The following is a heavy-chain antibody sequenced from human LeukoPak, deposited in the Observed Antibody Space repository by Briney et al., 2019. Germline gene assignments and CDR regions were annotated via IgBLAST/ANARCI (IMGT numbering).Heavy chain of an antibody. J-gene: IGHJ3*02. CDR2: ISGYNDNT. D-gene: IGHD5-18*01. CDR3: AREHVDTSFDI. CDR1: RYTFPSYG. Sequence: ASVKVSCKASRYTFPSYGIIWVRQAPGQGLEGVGWISGYNDNTKYAQKLQDRLTMPTDTSTSTDYMELRSLRSDDTAVYYCAREHVDTSFDIWGQGTMVTVSS. V-gene: IGHV1-18*01.